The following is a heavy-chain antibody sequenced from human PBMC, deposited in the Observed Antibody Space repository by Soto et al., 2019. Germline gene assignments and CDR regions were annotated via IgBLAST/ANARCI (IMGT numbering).Heavy chain of an antibody. Sequence: GGSLRFSCAASGFTFRSFTMNWVRQAPGKGLKWGSTISSNSAYIYYTDALRGRFTISRDNAKNSLHLQITSLRAEDTAVYYCRREPSRVSSTRGRFDPWGPGTLVTVSS. CDR3: RREPSRVSSTRGRFDP. J-gene: IGHJ5*02. CDR2: ISSNSAYI. V-gene: IGHV3-21*01. CDR1: GFTFRSFT. D-gene: IGHD6-13*01.